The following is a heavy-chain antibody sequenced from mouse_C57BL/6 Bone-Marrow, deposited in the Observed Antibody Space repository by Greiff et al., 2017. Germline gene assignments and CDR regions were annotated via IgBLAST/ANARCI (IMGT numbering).Heavy chain of an antibody. V-gene: IGHV14-1*01. Sequence: EVQLQQSGAELVRPGASVKLSCTASGFNIKDYYMHWVKQRPEQGLEWIGRIDPEDGDTEYAPKFQGKATMTADTSSNTASQPLLSLTSEDTSVYYCTSYDYDGFAYWGQGTLVTVSA. CDR3: TSYDYDGFAY. J-gene: IGHJ3*01. CDR2: IDPEDGDT. CDR1: GFNIKDYY. D-gene: IGHD2-4*01.